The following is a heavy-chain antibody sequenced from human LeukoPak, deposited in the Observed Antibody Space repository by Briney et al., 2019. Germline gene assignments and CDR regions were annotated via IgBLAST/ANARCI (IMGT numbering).Heavy chain of an antibody. D-gene: IGHD3-3*01. Sequence: GGSLRLSCAASGFTFSSYWMSWVRQAPGKGLEWVSVIYSGGSTYYADSVKGRFTISRDNSKNTLYLQMNSLRAEDTAVYYCGRDYDLQLWGQGTLVTVSS. CDR1: GFTFSSYW. CDR2: IYSGGST. J-gene: IGHJ4*02. CDR3: GRDYDLQL. V-gene: IGHV3-53*01.